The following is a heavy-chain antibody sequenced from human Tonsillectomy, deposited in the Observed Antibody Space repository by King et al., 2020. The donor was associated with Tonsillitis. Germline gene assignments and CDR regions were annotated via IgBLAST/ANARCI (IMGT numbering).Heavy chain of an antibody. D-gene: IGHD3-10*01. Sequence: VQLVESGGGLVQPGGSLRLSCAASGFSFSSFAMSWVRQAPGKGLEWVSTVSGSSISTYNADSVKGRFTISRDNSKNTLFLQINSLRPEDPALYYCAKPDSGRLPYYLDSWGQGTLVTVSS. J-gene: IGHJ4*02. V-gene: IGHV3-23*04. CDR2: VSGSSIST. CDR3: AKPDSGRLPYYLDS. CDR1: GFSFSSFA.